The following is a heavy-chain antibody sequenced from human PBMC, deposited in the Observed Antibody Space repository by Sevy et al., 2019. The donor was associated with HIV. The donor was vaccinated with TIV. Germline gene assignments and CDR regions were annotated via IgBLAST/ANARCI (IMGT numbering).Heavy chain of an antibody. D-gene: IGHD5-18*01. CDR2: INPNSGNT. J-gene: IGHJ4*02. V-gene: IGHV1-2*02. CDR1: GYTFTGQY. CDR3: SRDLRLRGYSYGCFDY. Sequence: ASVKVSCKASGYTFTGQYIHWVRQAPGQGLEWMGWINPNSGNTNCAQEFQGRVTMTRDTSISTAYMELSGLKSDDTAVYYCSRDLRLRGYSYGCFDYWGQGALVTVSS.